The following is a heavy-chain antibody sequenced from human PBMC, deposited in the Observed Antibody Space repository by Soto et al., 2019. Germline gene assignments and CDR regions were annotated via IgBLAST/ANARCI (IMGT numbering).Heavy chain of an antibody. D-gene: IGHD4-17*01. CDR2: MNPNSGNT. V-gene: IGHV1-8*01. CDR1: GYTFTSYD. J-gene: IGHJ4*02. CDR3: ATSTNDYGDRH. Sequence: QVQLVQSGAEVKKPGASVKVSCKASGYTFTSYDINWVRQAPGQGLEWMGWMNPNSGNTGYAQKFQGRVTMTRNTSISTAYMERSSLRSEDTAGYYGATSTNDYGDRHWGQGALVTVSS.